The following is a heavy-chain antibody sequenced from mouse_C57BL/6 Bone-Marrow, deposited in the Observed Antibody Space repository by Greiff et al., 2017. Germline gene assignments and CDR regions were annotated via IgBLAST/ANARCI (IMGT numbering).Heavy chain of an antibody. CDR1: GYTFTSYW. Sequence: QVQLQQPGAELVKPGASVKLSCKASGYTFTSYWMQWVKQRPGQGLEWIGEIDPSDSYTNYNQKFKGKATLTVDTSSRTAYMQLSSLTSEDSAVYYCARRDYYGSSPYWYFDVWGTGTTVTVSS. D-gene: IGHD1-1*01. V-gene: IGHV1-50*01. J-gene: IGHJ1*03. CDR2: IDPSDSYT. CDR3: ARRDYYGSSPYWYFDV.